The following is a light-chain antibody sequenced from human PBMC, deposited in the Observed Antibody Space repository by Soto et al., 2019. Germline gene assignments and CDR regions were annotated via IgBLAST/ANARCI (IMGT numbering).Light chain of an antibody. CDR1: QSVSSY. J-gene: IGKJ2*01. Sequence: EIVLTQSPATLSLSPGERATLSCRASQSVSSYLAWYQQKPGQAPRLLIYDASNRATGIPARFSGRGSGTDFSLTISILAPEDFAVYYCQQRSNWPPKYTFGQGTKLEIK. CDR3: QQRSNWPPKYT. CDR2: DAS. V-gene: IGKV3-11*01.